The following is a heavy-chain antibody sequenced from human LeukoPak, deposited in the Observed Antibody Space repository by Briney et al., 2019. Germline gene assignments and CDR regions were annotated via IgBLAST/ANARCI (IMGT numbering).Heavy chain of an antibody. V-gene: IGHV3-7*05. CDR3: ARDPMVTNFHDAFDI. D-gene: IGHD4/OR15-4a*01. J-gene: IGHJ3*02. CDR2: IKQDGSQK. CDR1: GFTFSSYW. Sequence: GGSLRLSCTASGFTFSSYWMSWVRQAPGKGLEWVATIKQDGSQKEYVESVQGRFTISRDNAKNSLYLHMNRLRAEDTAVYYCARDPMVTNFHDAFDIWGQGTLVTVSS.